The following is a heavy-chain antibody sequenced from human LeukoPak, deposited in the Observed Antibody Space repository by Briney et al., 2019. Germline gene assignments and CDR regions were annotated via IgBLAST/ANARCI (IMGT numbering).Heavy chain of an antibody. D-gene: IGHD5-18*01. CDR1: GGSISSGSYY. CDR2: IYTSGST. J-gene: IGHJ4*02. CDR3: ARIVDTAMVHDY. V-gene: IGHV4-61*02. Sequence: PSETLSLTCTVSGGSISSGSYYSSWIRQPAGKGLEWIGRIYTSGSTNYNPSLKSRVTISVDTSKNQFSLKLSSVTAADTAVYYCARIVDTAMVHDYWGQGTLVTVSS.